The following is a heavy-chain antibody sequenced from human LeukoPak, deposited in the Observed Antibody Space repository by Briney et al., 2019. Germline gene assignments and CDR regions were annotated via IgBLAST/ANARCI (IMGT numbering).Heavy chain of an antibody. J-gene: IGHJ4*02. CDR2: IYSGGST. D-gene: IGHD6-19*01. CDR3: ARVHSSGWYRMDY. Sequence: GGPLRLSCAASGFTVSSNYMSWVRQAPGKGLEWVSVIYSGGSTYYADSVKGRFTISRDNSKNTLYLQMNSLRAEDTAVYYCARVHSSGWYRMDYWGQGTLVTVSS. V-gene: IGHV3-53*01. CDR1: GFTVSSNY.